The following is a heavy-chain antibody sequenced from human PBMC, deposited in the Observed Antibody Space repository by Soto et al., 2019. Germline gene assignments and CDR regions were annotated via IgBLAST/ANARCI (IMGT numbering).Heavy chain of an antibody. CDR3: ARGVGCGGDCYSNYYGMDV. CDR2: INAGNGNT. J-gene: IGHJ6*02. D-gene: IGHD2-21*02. Sequence: GASVKVSCKASGYTFTSYAMHWVRQAPGQRLEWMGWINAGNGNTKYSQKFQGRVTITRDTSASTAYMELSSLRSEDTAVYYCARGVGCGGDCYSNYYGMDVWGQGTTVTVSS. CDR1: GYTFTSYA. V-gene: IGHV1-3*01.